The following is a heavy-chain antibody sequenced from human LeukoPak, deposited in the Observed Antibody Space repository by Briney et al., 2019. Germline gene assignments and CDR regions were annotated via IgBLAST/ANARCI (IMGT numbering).Heavy chain of an antibody. J-gene: IGHJ4*02. Sequence: GGFLRLSCAASGFTFSSYALNWVRQAPGKGLEWVSGISGGGGGTYYADSVKGRFTNSRDNAKSTLYLQMNSLRAEDTALYYCAKGIGLRPPDYWGQGTLVTVSS. D-gene: IGHD3-16*01. CDR1: GFTFSSYA. CDR3: AKGIGLRPPDY. CDR2: ISGGGGGT. V-gene: IGHV3-23*01.